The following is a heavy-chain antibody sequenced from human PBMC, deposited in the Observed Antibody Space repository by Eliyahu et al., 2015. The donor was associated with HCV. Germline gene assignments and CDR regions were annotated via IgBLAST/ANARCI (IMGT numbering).Heavy chain of an antibody. J-gene: IGHJ4*02. D-gene: IGHD3-10*01. CDR3: VKAYTGSYYYGSGSYFDY. V-gene: IGHV3-64D*06. CDR2: ISSNGGST. Sequence: EVQLVESGGGLVQPGGSLRLSCSASGFTFSSXAMHWVRQAPGKGLEYVSAISSNGGSTYYADSVKGRFTISRDNSKNTLYLQMSSLRAEDTAVYYCVKAYTGSYYYGSGSYFDYWGQGTLVTVSS. CDR1: GFTFSSXA.